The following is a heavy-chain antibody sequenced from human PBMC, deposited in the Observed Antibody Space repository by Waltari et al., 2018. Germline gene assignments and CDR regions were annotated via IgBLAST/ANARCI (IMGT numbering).Heavy chain of an antibody. CDR3: ARERRSSYFLVDWFDP. CDR2: IYHSGST. CDR1: GYSISSGYY. Sequence: QVQLQESGPGLVKPSETLSLTCAVSGYSISSGYYWGWIRQPPGKGLEWIGSIYHSGSTSYNPSLKSRVTISVDTSKNQFSLKLSSVTAADTAVYYCARERRSSYFLVDWFDPWGQGTLVTVSS. J-gene: IGHJ5*02. V-gene: IGHV4-38-2*02. D-gene: IGHD2-15*01.